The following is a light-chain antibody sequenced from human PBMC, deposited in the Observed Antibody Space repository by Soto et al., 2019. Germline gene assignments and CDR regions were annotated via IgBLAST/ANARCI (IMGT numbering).Light chain of an antibody. CDR2: EVS. CDR1: TNDVGGYNY. Sequence: QSALTQPASVSGSPGQSITISCTGTTNDVGGYNYVSWYQQHPGKAPKLLIFEVSSRPSGISSRFSGSKSGNTAFLTISGLQAEDEADYYCCSYAGSSIWVFGGGTKLTVL. CDR3: CSYAGSSIWV. J-gene: IGLJ3*02. V-gene: IGLV2-23*02.